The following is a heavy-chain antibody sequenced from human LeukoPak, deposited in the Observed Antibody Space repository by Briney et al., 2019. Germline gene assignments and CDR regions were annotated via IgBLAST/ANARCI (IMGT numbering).Heavy chain of an antibody. Sequence: PSETLPLTCAVYGGSFSGYYWSWIRQPPGKGLEWIGEINHSGSTNYNPSLKSRVTISVDTSKNQVSLKLSSVTAADTAVYYCARHSITMVRGVMSYYYYYYMDVWGKGTTVTISS. D-gene: IGHD3-10*01. V-gene: IGHV4-34*01. CDR1: GGSFSGYY. CDR3: ARHSITMVRGVMSYYYYYYMDV. CDR2: INHSGST. J-gene: IGHJ6*03.